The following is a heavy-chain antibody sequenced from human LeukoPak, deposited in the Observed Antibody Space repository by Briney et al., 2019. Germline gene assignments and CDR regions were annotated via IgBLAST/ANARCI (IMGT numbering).Heavy chain of an antibody. Sequence: GGSLRLSCAASGFTFSSDSMNWVRQAPGKGLEWVSSMSSSISYIYYADSVKGRFTISRDNAKNSLYLQMNSLRAEDTAVYYCARDPDGEPYQYWGQGTLVTVSS. J-gene: IGHJ4*02. CDR2: MSSSISYI. CDR1: GFTFSSDS. D-gene: IGHD4-17*01. CDR3: ARDPDGEPYQY. V-gene: IGHV3-21*01.